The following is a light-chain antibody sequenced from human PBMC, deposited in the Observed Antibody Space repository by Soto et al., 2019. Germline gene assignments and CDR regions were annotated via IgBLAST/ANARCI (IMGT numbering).Light chain of an antibody. Sequence: DIQMTQSPSTLSASVGDRVTITCRARQSISSWLALYQQKPGKAPKLLIYKASSLESGVPSRFSGTGSGTEFTLTISSLQPDDFAPYYCQQYNDYPWPFGQGTKVEIK. CDR3: QQYNDYPWP. CDR2: KAS. V-gene: IGKV1-5*03. CDR1: QSISSW. J-gene: IGKJ1*01.